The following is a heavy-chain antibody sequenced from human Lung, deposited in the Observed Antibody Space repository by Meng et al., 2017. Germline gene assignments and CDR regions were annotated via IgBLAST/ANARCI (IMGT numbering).Heavy chain of an antibody. V-gene: IGHV4-34*01. CDR2: INHSGST. CDR1: GGSFGDYY. CDR3: ARGPTTMAHDFDY. D-gene: IGHD4-11*01. J-gene: IGHJ4*02. Sequence: QVHIHPWAAGRLKPSATLSLTCVVSGGSFGDYYWSWIRQPPGKGLEWIGEINHSGSTNYNPSLESRATISVDTSQNNLSLKLSSVTAADSAVYYCARGPTTMAHDFDYWGQGTLVTVSS.